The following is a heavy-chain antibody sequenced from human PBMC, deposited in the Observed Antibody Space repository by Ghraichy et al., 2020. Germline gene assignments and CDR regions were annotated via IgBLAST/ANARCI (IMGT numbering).Heavy chain of an antibody. V-gene: IGHV3-48*02. CDR1: GFTFSSYS. CDR2: ISSSGSTI. CDR3: ARVAIASGGVILYYSDY. J-gene: IGHJ4*02. D-gene: IGHD3-16*02. Sequence: GGSLRLSCAASGFTFSSYSMNWVRQAPGKGLEWVSYISSSGSTIYYADSVEGRFTISRDNAKNSLYLQMNSLRDEDTAVYYCARVAIASGGVILYYSDYWGQGTLVTVSS.